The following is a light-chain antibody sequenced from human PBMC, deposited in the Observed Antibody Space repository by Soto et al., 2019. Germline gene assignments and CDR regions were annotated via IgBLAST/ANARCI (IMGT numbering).Light chain of an antibody. CDR1: EGVGSN. J-gene: IGKJ1*01. CDR3: QQYGSSQWT. V-gene: IGKV3-20*01. CDR2: GAS. Sequence: ETVMTQSPATLSVSPGERVTLSCRASEGVGSNLAWYQQKPGQAPRLLIYGASSRATGIPDRFSGSGSGTDFTLTISRLEPEDFAVYYCQQYGSSQWTFGQGTKVDI.